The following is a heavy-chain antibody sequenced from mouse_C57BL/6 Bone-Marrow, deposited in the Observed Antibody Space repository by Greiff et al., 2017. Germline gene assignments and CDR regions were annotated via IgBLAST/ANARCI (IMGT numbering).Heavy chain of an antibody. V-gene: IGHV1-59*01. CDR1: GYTFTSYW. CDR3: AGYAMDY. Sequence: QVHVKQSGAELVRPGTSVKLSCKASGYTFTSYWMHWVKQRPGQGLEWIGVIDPSDSYTNYNQKFKGKATLTVDTSSSTAYMQLSSLTSEDSAVYYCAGYAMDYWGQGTSVTVSS. CDR2: IDPSDSYT. J-gene: IGHJ4*01.